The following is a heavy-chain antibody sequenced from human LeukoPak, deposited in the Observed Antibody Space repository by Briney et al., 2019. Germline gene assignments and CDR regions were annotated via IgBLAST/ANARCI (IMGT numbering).Heavy chain of an antibody. V-gene: IGHV3-30*02. Sequence: GGSLRLSCAASGFAFSSYGMHWVRQAPGKGLQWLAFIRLDGTLQYYADSVKGRFTVSRDNSLNTLYLQMNSLSGDDTAVYFCARGGGSYVNWFDPWGQGTLVTVST. CDR2: IRLDGTLQ. J-gene: IGHJ5*02. CDR1: GFAFSSYG. CDR3: ARGGGSYVNWFDP. D-gene: IGHD1-26*01.